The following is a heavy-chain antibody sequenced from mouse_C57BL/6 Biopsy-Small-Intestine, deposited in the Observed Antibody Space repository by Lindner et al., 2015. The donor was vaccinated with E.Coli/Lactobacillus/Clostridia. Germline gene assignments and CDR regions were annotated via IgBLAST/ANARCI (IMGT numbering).Heavy chain of an antibody. D-gene: IGHD1-1*01. CDR1: GFTFSSYA. V-gene: IGHV5-4*01. CDR2: ISDGGSYT. CDR3: ARDYYGSSYYAMDY. Sequence: VQLQESGGGLVKPGGSLKLSCAASGFTFSSYAMSWVRQLKTGKRLEWVATISDGGSYTYYPDNVKGRFTISRDNAKNNLYLQMSHLKSEDTAMYYCARDYYGSSYYAMDYWGQGTSVTVSS. J-gene: IGHJ4*01.